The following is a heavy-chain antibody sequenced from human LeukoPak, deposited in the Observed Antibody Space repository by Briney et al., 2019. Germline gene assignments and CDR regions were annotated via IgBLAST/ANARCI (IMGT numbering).Heavy chain of an antibody. D-gene: IGHD3-22*01. Sequence: PGRSLRLSCAASGFTFDDYAMHWVRQAPGKGLEWVSGISWNSGSIGYADSVKGRFTISRDNAKKSLYLQMNSLRAEDTALYYCAKDIRDYYDSSGYYFPRYFDYWGQGTLVTVSS. CDR3: AKDIRDYYDSSGYYFPRYFDY. CDR2: ISWNSGSI. V-gene: IGHV3-9*01. J-gene: IGHJ4*02. CDR1: GFTFDDYA.